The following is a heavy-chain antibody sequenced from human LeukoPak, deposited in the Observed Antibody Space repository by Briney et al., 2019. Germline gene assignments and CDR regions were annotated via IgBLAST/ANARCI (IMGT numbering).Heavy chain of an antibody. V-gene: IGHV1-46*01. D-gene: IGHD1-1*01. CDR2: INPSGGST. Sequence: ASVKVSCKASGYTFTSYYMHWVRQAPGQGLEWMGIINPSGGSTSYAQKFQGRVTMTRDMSTSTVYMELSSLRSEDTAVYYCARVVSTTWYFDYWGQATLVTASS. CDR1: GYTFTSYY. CDR3: ARVVSTTWYFDY. J-gene: IGHJ4*02.